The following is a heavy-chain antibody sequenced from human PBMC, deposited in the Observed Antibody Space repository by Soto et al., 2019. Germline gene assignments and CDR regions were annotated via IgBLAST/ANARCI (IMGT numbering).Heavy chain of an antibody. V-gene: IGHV3-30*18. CDR1: GFTFSSYG. D-gene: IGHD2-2*01. CDR3: AKGQHCSTTSCYFYYYGMDV. J-gene: IGHJ6*02. CDR2: ISYDGSNK. Sequence: PGGSLRLSCAASGFTFSSYGMHWVRQAPCKGLEWVAVISYDGSNKYYADSVKGRLTISRDNSKNTLYLQMNSLRTEDTAMYYCAKGQHCSTTSCYFYYYGMDVWGQGTTVTVSS.